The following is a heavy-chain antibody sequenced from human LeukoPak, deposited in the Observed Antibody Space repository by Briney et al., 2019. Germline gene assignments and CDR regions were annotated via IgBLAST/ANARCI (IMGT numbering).Heavy chain of an antibody. Sequence: SETLSLTCAVYGGSFSGYYWSWIRQPPGKGLEWIGEINHSGSTNYNPSLKSRVTISVDTSKNQFSLKLSSVTAADTAVYYCASGAGVATGYYYYGMDVWGQGTTVTVSS. CDR2: INHSGST. CDR3: ASGAGVATGYYYYGMDV. J-gene: IGHJ6*02. CDR1: GGSFSGYY. D-gene: IGHD5-12*01. V-gene: IGHV4-34*01.